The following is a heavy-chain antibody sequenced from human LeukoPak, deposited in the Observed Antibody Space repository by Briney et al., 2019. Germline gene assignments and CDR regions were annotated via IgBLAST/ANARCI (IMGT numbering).Heavy chain of an antibody. CDR2: IYTSGST. V-gene: IGHV4-4*07. CDR3: ARVMRRFGEYGGAFDI. J-gene: IGHJ3*02. CDR1: GGSISSYY. Sequence: SETLSLTCTVSGGSISSYYWSWIRQPAGKGLEWIGRIYTSGSTNYNPSLKSRVTMSVDTSKNQFSLKLSSVTAADTAVYYCARVMRRFGEYGGAFDIWGQGTMATVSS. D-gene: IGHD3-10*01.